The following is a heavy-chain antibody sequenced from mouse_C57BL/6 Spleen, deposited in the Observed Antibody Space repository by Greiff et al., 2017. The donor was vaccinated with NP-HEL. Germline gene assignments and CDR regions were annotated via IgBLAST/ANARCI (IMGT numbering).Heavy chain of an antibody. J-gene: IGHJ4*01. D-gene: IGHD2-3*01. CDR1: GYAFSSYW. CDR2: IYPGDGDT. V-gene: IGHV1-80*01. CDR3: AYWADGAMDY. Sequence: QVHVKQSGAELVKPGASVKISCKASGYAFSSYWMNWVKQRPGKGLEWIGQIYPGDGDTNYNGKFKGKATLTADKSSSTAYMQLSSLTSEDSAVYFCAYWADGAMDYWGQGTSVTVSS.